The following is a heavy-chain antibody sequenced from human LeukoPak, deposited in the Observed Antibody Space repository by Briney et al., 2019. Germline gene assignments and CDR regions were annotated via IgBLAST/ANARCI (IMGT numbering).Heavy chain of an antibody. V-gene: IGHV4-59*08. CDR2: IYYSGST. D-gene: IGHD5-24*01. CDR1: GGSMSSYY. Sequence: PSETLSLTCTVSGGSMSSYYWSWIRQPPGKGLEWIGYIYYSGSTKCNPSLKSRVTKSVDTSKNQFSLKLSSVTAADTAVYYCARGARAGYNLEPFDYWGQGTLVTVSS. CDR3: ARGARAGYNLEPFDY. J-gene: IGHJ4*02.